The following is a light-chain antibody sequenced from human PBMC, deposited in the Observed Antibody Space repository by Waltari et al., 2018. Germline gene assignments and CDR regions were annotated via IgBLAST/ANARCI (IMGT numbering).Light chain of an antibody. CDR3: QQYGNSPT. CDR1: QRVSNNF. Sequence: EIVLTQSPGTMSLSPGERATLSCRASQRVSNNFLDWYQHNPGQAPRLLIYGASSRATGIPDRFSGTGSGTDFTLTISRLEPEDFALYYWQQYGNSPTFGQGTKVEIK. J-gene: IGKJ1*01. V-gene: IGKV3-20*01. CDR2: GAS.